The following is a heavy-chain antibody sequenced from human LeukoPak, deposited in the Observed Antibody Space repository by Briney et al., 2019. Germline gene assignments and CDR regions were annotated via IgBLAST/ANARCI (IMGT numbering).Heavy chain of an antibody. J-gene: IGHJ4*02. CDR2: IYYSGST. Sequence: SETLSLTCTVSGGSISSADYYWSWIRQPPGKGLEWIGYIYYSGSTYYNPSLKSRVTISVDTSKNQFSLKLSSVTAADTAAYYCATYVVTAIPYYFDYWGQETLVIVSS. CDR1: GGSISSADYY. CDR3: ATYVVTAIPYYFDY. D-gene: IGHD2-21*02. V-gene: IGHV4-30-4*01.